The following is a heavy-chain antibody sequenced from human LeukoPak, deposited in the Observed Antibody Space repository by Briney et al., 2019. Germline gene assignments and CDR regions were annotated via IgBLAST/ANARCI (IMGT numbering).Heavy chain of an antibody. Sequence: GSLRLSCAASGFTFSSYSMNRVRQAPGKGLEWVSYISSSSSTIYYADSVKGRFTISRDNAKNSLYLQMNSLRAEDTAVYYCARDAYYYDSSGYYVNPFDYWGQGTLVTVSS. CDR3: ARDAYYYDSSGYYVNPFDY. V-gene: IGHV3-48*01. D-gene: IGHD3-22*01. J-gene: IGHJ4*02. CDR2: ISSSSSTI. CDR1: GFTFSSYS.